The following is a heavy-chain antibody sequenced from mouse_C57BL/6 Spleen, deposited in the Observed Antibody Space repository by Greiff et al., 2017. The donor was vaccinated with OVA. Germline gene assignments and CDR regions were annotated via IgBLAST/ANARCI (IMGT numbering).Heavy chain of an antibody. J-gene: IGHJ2*01. Sequence: QVQLQQSGAELARPGASVKLSCKASGYTFTSYGISWVKQRTGQGLEWIGEIYPRSGNTYYNAQFQRKVTLTADKSSSTAYMALRSLTSEDSAVYFCARKDDYDGDFDYWGQGTTLTVSS. D-gene: IGHD2-4*01. V-gene: IGHV1-81*01. CDR3: ARKDDYDGDFDY. CDR1: GYTFTSYG. CDR2: IYPRSGNT.